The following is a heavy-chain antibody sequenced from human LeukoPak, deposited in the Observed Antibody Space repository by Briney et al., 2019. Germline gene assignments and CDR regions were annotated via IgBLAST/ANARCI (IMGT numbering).Heavy chain of an antibody. Sequence: SETLSLTCTVSGGSISSSSYYWGWIRQPPGKGLEWIGSIYYSGSTYYNPSLKSRVTISVDTSKNQFSLKLSSVTAADTAVYYCARHDRRYYDSRLRNYFDYWGQGTLVTVSS. CDR3: ARHDRRYYDSRLRNYFDY. J-gene: IGHJ4*02. D-gene: IGHD3-22*01. V-gene: IGHV4-39*01. CDR1: GGSISSSSYY. CDR2: IYYSGST.